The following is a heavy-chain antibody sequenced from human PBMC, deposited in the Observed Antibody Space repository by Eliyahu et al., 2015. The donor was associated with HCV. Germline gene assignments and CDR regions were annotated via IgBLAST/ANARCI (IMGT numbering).Heavy chain of an antibody. CDR2: IYYSGST. CDR1: GGSISKTGYS. V-gene: IGHV4-39*01. CDR3: ARRPGLERYFDWLPIYHMDV. J-gene: IGHJ6*02. Sequence: QLQLQETGPGLVKPSETLSLTCTVSGGSISKTGYSWAWIRQPPGKGLEWIGTIYYSGSTSYNPSLQSRLTISADTSKNQFSLRLSSVTAADTARYYCARRPGLERYFDWLPIYHMDVWGQGTTVTVSS. D-gene: IGHD3-9*01.